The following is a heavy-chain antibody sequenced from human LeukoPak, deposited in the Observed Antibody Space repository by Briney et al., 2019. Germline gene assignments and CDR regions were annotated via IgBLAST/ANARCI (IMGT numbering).Heavy chain of an antibody. J-gene: IGHJ6*02. Sequence: EASVKVSCKASGGTFSSYAISWVRQAPGQGLEWMGGIIPIFGTANYAQKFQGRVTITADESTSTAYMELSSLRSEDTAVYYCASVTHYYDSSGSAYYYYGMDVWGQGTTVTVSS. CDR3: ASVTHYYDSSGSAYYYYGMDV. CDR2: IIPIFGTA. D-gene: IGHD3-22*01. V-gene: IGHV1-69*13. CDR1: GGTFSSYA.